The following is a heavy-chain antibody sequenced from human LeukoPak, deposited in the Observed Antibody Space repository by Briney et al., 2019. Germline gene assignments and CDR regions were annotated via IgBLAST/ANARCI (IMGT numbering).Heavy chain of an antibody. CDR1: GFTFSSYA. D-gene: IGHD6-6*01. Sequence: PGGSLRLSCAASGFTFSSYAMHWVRQAPGKGLEWVAVISYDGSNKYYADSVKGRFTISRDNSKNTLYLQMNSLRAEDTAVYYCAGDCDEYSSSSAYFDYWGQGTLVTVSS. V-gene: IGHV3-30*04. CDR3: AGDCDEYSSSSAYFDY. CDR2: ISYDGSNK. J-gene: IGHJ4*02.